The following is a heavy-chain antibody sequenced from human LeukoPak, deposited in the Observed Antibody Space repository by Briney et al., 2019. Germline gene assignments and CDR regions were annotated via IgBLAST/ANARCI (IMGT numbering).Heavy chain of an antibody. CDR3: AREPYSSGWFEF. CDR2: ISVDSSTT. J-gene: IGHJ4*02. CDR1: AYTVGPYC. Sequence: GGCLTLSCAAAAYTVGPYCANWVRQAPGNGREWLSYISVDSSTTQYACSVKGRFTISRDNTKNSLYLQMNSLRDEDTAVYYCAREPYSSGWFEFWGQGTLVTVPS. V-gene: IGHV3-48*02. D-gene: IGHD6-19*01.